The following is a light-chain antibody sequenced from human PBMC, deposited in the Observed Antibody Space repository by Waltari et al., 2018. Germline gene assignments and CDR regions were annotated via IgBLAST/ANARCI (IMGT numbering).Light chain of an antibody. CDR3: QQSYSSPPMYT. Sequence: DIQMTQPPSSLSASVGDRVTITCRASQSINRFLNWYQQKPGKAPELLIYVASNLQSGVPSRFSGSGSGTDFTLTINGLQPEDFATYYCQQSYSSPPMYTFGQGTKVEIK. CDR2: VAS. CDR1: QSINRF. V-gene: IGKV1-39*01. J-gene: IGKJ2*01.